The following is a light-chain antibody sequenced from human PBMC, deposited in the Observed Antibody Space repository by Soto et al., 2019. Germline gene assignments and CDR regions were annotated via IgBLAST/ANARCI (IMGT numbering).Light chain of an antibody. CDR1: QSISSSY. CDR3: QLYGSSHMFS. Sequence: EIVLTQSPGTLSLSPGEGATLSCRASQSISSSYLAWYQQKPGQAPRLLIYAASSRATDIPDRFSGSGSGTDFTLTISRLEPEDFAVYYCQLYGSSHMFSFGQGTKVDIK. J-gene: IGKJ2*01. V-gene: IGKV3-20*01. CDR2: AAS.